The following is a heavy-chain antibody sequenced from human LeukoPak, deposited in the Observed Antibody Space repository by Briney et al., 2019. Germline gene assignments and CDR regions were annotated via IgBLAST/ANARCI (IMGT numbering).Heavy chain of an antibody. J-gene: IGHJ6*03. CDR2: INPNSGGT. Sequence: ASVKVSCKASGYTFTGYYMHWVRQAPGQGLEWMGWINPNSGGTNYAQKFQGRVTMTRDTSISTAYIELSRLRSDDTAVYYCARDGKFLEWYGKTSYYMDVWGKGTTVAVSS. CDR3: ARDGKFLEWYGKTSYYMDV. CDR1: GYTFTGYY. D-gene: IGHD3-3*01. V-gene: IGHV1-2*02.